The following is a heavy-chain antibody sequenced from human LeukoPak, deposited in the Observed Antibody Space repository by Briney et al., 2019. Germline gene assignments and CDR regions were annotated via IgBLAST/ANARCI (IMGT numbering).Heavy chain of an antibody. J-gene: IGHJ4*02. CDR1: GGSISSYY. Sequence: SETLSLTCTVSGGSISSYYWSWIRQSPGKGLEWIGYIFYSGSTNYSPSLKSRVTISVDTSKNQFSLKLSSVTAADTAAYYCARGGSGPYPRLDYWGQGSLVTVSS. CDR2: IFYSGST. D-gene: IGHD6-19*01. V-gene: IGHV4-59*01. CDR3: ARGGSGPYPRLDY.